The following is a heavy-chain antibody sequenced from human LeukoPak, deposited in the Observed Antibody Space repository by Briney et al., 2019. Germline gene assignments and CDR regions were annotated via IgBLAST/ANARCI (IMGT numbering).Heavy chain of an antibody. CDR1: GGSISSSSFY. CDR3: ARGTSGYSYYFDY. V-gene: IGHV4-39*01. J-gene: IGHJ4*02. CDR2: IYYSGST. D-gene: IGHD3-22*01. Sequence: TSETLSLTCTVSGGSISSSSFYWGWIRQPPGKGLEWIGSIYYSGSTFYNASLKNRATIFVDTSKNQFSLRLSSVTAADTAVYYCARGTSGYSYYFDYWGQGTLVTVSS.